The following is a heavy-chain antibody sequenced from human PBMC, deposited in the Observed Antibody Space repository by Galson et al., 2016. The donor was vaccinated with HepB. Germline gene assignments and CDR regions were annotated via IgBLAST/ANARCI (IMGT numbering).Heavy chain of an antibody. V-gene: IGHV4-4*02. J-gene: IGHJ4*02. D-gene: IGHD2/OR15-2a*01. CDR1: GVSISSSDW. CDR2: IFHSGRV. CDR3: ARQYWGGPSDY. Sequence: TLSLTCAVSGVSISSSDWWSWVRQPPGQGLEWIGHIFHSGRVNYTPSLASRFTISIDTSNNHFSLRLTSVTAADTALYYCARQYWGGPSDYWGQGTLVIVSS.